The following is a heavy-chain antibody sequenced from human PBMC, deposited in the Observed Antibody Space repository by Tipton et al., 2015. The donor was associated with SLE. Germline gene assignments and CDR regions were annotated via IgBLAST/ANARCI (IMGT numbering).Heavy chain of an antibody. Sequence: TLSLTCTVSGGSINSHFWSWIRQPPGKGLEWIGHSGSTNYNPSLKSRVTISVDTSKNQISLNLSSVTAADTAVYYCARFFSYSYSTWYFDLWGRGTLVTVSS. V-gene: IGHV4-59*11. J-gene: IGHJ2*01. CDR1: GGSINSHF. CDR2: HSGST. CDR3: ARFFSYSYSTWYFDL. D-gene: IGHD3-16*02.